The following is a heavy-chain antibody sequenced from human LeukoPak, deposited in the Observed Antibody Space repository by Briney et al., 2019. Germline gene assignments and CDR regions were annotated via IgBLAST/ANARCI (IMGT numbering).Heavy chain of an antibody. CDR2: IYTSGST. D-gene: IGHD2-2*01. CDR1: GGSISSYY. CDR3: ARDPGYCSSTSCYGYYYYYIDV. Sequence: PSETLSLTCTVSGGSISSYYWSWIRQPAGKGLEWIGRIYTSGSTNYNPSLKSRVTMSVDTSKNQFSLKLSSVTAADTAVYYCARDPGYCSSTSCYGYYYYYIDVWGKGTTVTVSS. V-gene: IGHV4-4*07. J-gene: IGHJ6*03.